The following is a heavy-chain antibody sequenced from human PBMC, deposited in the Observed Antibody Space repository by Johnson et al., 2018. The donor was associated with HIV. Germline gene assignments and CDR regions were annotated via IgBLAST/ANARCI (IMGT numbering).Heavy chain of an antibody. V-gene: IGHV3-30*04. CDR3: AKEGGVNWNSKNGDI. J-gene: IGHJ3*02. Sequence: QVQLVESGGGVVQPGRSLRLSCAASGFTFSSYAMHWVRQAPGKGLEWVAVISYDGSNKYYADSVKGRFTISRDNAKYTVDLQMNSLRVEDTAVYYCAKEGGVNWNSKNGDIWGQGTMVTVSS. D-gene: IGHD1-7*01. CDR1: GFTFSSYA. CDR2: ISYDGSNK.